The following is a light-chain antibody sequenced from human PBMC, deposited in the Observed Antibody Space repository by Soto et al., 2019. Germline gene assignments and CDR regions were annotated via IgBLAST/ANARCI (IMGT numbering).Light chain of an antibody. J-gene: IGLJ3*02. CDR2: EVS. CDR1: SSDLGDYNY. CDR3: CSYGGNNAWV. V-gene: IGLV2-8*01. Sequence: QSALTQPPSASGSPGQSVTISCTGTSSDLGDYNYVSWYQHHPGKAPKLMIYEVSKRPPGVPDRFSGSKSVNTASLTVSGLQAEDEADYYCCSYGGNNAWVFGGGTKLTVL.